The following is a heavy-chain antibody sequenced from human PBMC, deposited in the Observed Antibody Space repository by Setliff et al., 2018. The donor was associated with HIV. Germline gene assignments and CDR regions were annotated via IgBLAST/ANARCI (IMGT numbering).Heavy chain of an antibody. CDR2: ISAYNGNT. D-gene: IGHD6-13*01. Sequence: ASVKVSCNASGYTFTSYGISWVRQAPGQGLEWMGWISAYNGNTNYAQKLQGRVTMTTDTSTSTAYMELRSLRSDDTAVYYCARDEAAAGTLRDAFDIWGQGTMVTVSS. J-gene: IGHJ3*02. V-gene: IGHV1-18*01. CDR3: ARDEAAAGTLRDAFDI. CDR1: GYTFTSYG.